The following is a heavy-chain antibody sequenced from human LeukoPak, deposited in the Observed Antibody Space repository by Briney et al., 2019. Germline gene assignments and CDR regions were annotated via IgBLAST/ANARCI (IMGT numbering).Heavy chain of an antibody. CDR3: ARGGEANYYDTSGYYLYYY. J-gene: IGHJ4*02. V-gene: IGHV1-69*05. Sequence: SAKVSCKASGGTFSNYAISWVRQAPGQGLEWMGRIIPIFGTTNYAQKFQGRVTITTDESTSTAYMELSSLRSEDTAVYYCARGGEANYYDTSGYYLYYYWGQGTLVTVPS. D-gene: IGHD3-22*01. CDR1: GGTFSNYA. CDR2: IIPIFGTT.